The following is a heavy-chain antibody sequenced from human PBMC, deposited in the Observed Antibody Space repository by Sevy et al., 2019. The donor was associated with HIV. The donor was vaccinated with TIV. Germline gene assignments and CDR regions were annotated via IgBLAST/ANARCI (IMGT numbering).Heavy chain of an antibody. CDR1: GFTFSSYA. CDR2: ISDTGIGT. J-gene: IGHJ4*02. V-gene: IGHV3-23*01. Sequence: GGSLRLSCAASGFTFSSYAMFWVRQAPGKGLEWVSSISDTGIGTYYADSVKGRFTISRDNSKNTLYLQMSSLRAEDTAVYYCASTVRSCSGTTCPVDYWGQGALVTVSS. CDR3: ASTVRSCSGTTCPVDY. D-gene: IGHD2-15*01.